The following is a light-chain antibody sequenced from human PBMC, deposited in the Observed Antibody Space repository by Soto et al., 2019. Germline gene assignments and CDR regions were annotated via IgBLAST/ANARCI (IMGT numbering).Light chain of an antibody. CDR3: QQRSNWPPLT. CDR2: DAS. Sequence: EIVLTQSPATLSFSPGEIATLSCRASQSVSTYLAWYQQKPGQAPRLLIYDASNRATGIPTRFSGSGSGTDFTLTISNLEPEDFAVYYCQQRSNWPPLTFGGGTKVEIK. CDR1: QSVSTY. J-gene: IGKJ4*01. V-gene: IGKV3-11*01.